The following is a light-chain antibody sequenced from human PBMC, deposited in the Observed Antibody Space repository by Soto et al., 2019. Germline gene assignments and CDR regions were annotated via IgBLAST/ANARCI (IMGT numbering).Light chain of an antibody. CDR3: SSYAGSNSVGV. Sequence: QSALTQPPSASGSPGQSVTISCTGTINDVGGYNYVSWYQQLPGKAPKLMIYEVTKRPSGVPDRFSGSKSGNTASLTVSGLQAGDEADYYCSSYAGSNSVGVFGGGTKLTVL. CDR2: EVT. V-gene: IGLV2-8*01. CDR1: INDVGGYNY. J-gene: IGLJ3*02.